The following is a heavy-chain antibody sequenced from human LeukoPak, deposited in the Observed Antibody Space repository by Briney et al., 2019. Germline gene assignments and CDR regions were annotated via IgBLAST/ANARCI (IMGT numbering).Heavy chain of an antibody. CDR2: IWYDGSNK. V-gene: IGHV3-33*08. CDR3: ARDYSGYSSSWYLDY. D-gene: IGHD6-13*01. Sequence: PGGSLRLSCVASGFPFSSYWMTWVRQAPGKGLEWVAVIWYDGSNKYYADSVKGRFTISRDNSKNTLYLQMNSLRAEDTAVYYCARDYSGYSSSWYLDYWGQGTLVTVSS. J-gene: IGHJ4*02. CDR1: GFPFSSYW.